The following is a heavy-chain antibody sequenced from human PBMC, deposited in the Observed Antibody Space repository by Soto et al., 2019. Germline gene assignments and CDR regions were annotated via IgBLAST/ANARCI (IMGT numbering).Heavy chain of an antibody. CDR1: GYTFTGYY. D-gene: IGHD6-13*01. J-gene: IGHJ5*02. CDR2: INPNSGGT. Sequence: ASVKVSCKASGYTFTGYYMHLVRQAPGQGLEWMGWINPNSGGTNYAQKFQGWVTMTRDTSISTAYMELSRLRSDDTAVYYCARGAGSSSWFGLFDPWGQGTLVTVSS. CDR3: ARGAGSSSWFGLFDP. V-gene: IGHV1-2*04.